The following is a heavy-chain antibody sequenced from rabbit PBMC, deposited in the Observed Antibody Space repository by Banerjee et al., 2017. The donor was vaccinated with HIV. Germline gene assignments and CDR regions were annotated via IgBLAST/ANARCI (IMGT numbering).Heavy chain of an antibody. J-gene: IGHJ4*01. CDR2: IYAGRGGST. D-gene: IGHD6-1*01. Sequence: QQQLEESGGGLVKPGGTLTLTCTASGFSFSSDYYMCWVRQAPGKGLEWIACIYAGRGGSTWYASWVNGRFTISRSTSLNTVDLRMTSLTAADTATYFCARDYTHGYAGYAYAFRLWGQGTLSPS. CDR1: GFSFSSDYY. V-gene: IGHV1S43*01. CDR3: ARDYTHGYAGYAYAFRL.